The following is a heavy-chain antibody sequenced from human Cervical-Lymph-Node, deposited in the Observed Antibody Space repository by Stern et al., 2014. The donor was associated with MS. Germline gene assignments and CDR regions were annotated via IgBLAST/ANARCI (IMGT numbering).Heavy chain of an antibody. CDR3: AHTTVTSDEGYGLDV. V-gene: IGHV2-5*02. CDR2: LYWDDDA. D-gene: IGHD4-17*01. CDR1: WFSLSASGMG. J-gene: IGHJ6*02. Sequence: QVTLKESGPALVEPTQTLTLTCTFSWFSLSASGMGVAWIRQPPGKFMEWLAVLYWDDDARYSPSLKSRLSMTKDTSKNQVVLTMTNMDAVDTGTYFCAHTTVTSDEGYGLDVWGPGTTVTVSS.